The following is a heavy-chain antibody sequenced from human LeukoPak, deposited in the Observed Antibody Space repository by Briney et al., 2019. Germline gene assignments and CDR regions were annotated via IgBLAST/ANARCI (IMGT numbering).Heavy chain of an antibody. D-gene: IGHD1-14*01. J-gene: IGHJ4*02. Sequence: GGSLRLSCAASRFAFDNFAMSWVRQAPGKGLKWVATVNDNGAATFYADSVKGRFTISRDNSYNTVSLQMNGLRDDDTGVYYCAKGTRRVTGTHDYWGQGTLVTVSS. CDR2: VNDNGAAT. CDR1: RFAFDNFA. CDR3: AKGTRRVTGTHDY. V-gene: IGHV3-23*01.